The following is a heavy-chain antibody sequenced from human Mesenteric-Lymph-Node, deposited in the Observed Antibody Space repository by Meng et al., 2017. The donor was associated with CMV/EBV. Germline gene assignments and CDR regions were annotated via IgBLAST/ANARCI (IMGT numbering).Heavy chain of an antibody. Sequence: ASVKVSCKASGYSFTGYSIYWVRQAPGQGLEWMGWINPKNGATKYAENFQGRVTMTRDTSISTAYMELRRLTSDDTAVYYCARDGDSCSGGSCSYYYYYGMDVWGQGTTVTVSS. J-gene: IGHJ6*02. CDR3: ARDGDSCSGGSCSYYYYYGMDV. V-gene: IGHV1-2*02. D-gene: IGHD2-15*01. CDR1: GYSFTGYS. CDR2: INPKNGAT.